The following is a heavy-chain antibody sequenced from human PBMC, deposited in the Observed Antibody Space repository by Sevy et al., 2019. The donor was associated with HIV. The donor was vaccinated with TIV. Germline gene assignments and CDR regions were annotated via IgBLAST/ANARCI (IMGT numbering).Heavy chain of an antibody. CDR2: IYYSGST. D-gene: IGHD5-12*01. CDR3: ARVRGGYSGFGGFDY. J-gene: IGHJ4*02. V-gene: IGHV4-61*01. CDR1: GGSVSSGSYY. Sequence: SETLSLTCTDSGGSVSSGSYYWSWIRQPPGKGLEWIGYIYYSGSTNHNPSLKRRVTISVDTSKNQFSLKLNSVTAADTAVYYCARVRGGYSGFGGFDYWGQGTLVTVSS.